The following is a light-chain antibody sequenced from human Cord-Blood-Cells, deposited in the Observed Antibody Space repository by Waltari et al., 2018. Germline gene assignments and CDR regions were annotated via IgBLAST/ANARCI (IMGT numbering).Light chain of an antibody. CDR1: QSLLHRHGHNY. CDR2: LGS. Sequence: IVVTQSPLSLPVTPGELPSISCSSIQSLLHRHGHNYLDWYLQEPGQSPRLFTYLGSNRASGVPERFSGSGSRKDFTLSISRVEAEDVGVAYCMQALQAQWTYGPGIKLEI. J-gene: IGKJ1*01. V-gene: IGKV2-28*01. CDR3: MQALQAQWT.